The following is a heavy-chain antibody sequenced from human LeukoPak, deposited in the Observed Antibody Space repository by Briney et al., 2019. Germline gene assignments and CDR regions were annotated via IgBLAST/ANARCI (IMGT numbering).Heavy chain of an antibody. D-gene: IGHD3-10*02. Sequence: GGSLRLSCAASEFTFSSYGMHRVRQAPGKGLEWVAFIRYDGSNKNYADSVKGRFTISRDNSKNTLYLQMNSLRAEDTAVYYCAKYLFGSYWGQGTLVTVSS. CDR2: IRYDGSNK. CDR3: AKYLFGSY. V-gene: IGHV3-30*02. J-gene: IGHJ4*02. CDR1: EFTFSSYG.